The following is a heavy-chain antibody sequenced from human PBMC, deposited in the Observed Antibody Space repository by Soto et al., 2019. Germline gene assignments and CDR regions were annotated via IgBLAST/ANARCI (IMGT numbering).Heavy chain of an antibody. Sequence: ASVKVSCKASGYTFTSYGISWVRQAPGQGLEWMGWISAYNGNTSYAQKLQGRVIMTTDTSTGTAYMELRSLRSDDTAVYYCARDLPSNRLFIDYYGMDVWGQGTTVTVSS. V-gene: IGHV1-18*01. D-gene: IGHD4-4*01. J-gene: IGHJ6*02. CDR1: GYTFTSYG. CDR2: ISAYNGNT. CDR3: ARDLPSNRLFIDYYGMDV.